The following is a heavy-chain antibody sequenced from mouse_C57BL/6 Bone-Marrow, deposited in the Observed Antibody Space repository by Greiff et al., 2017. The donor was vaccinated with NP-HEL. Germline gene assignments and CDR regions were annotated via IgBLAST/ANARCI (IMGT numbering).Heavy chain of an antibody. CDR2: INPSTGGT. CDR1: GYSFTGYY. CDR3: ARGAYDGSYEYYFDY. V-gene: IGHV1-42*01. D-gene: IGHD2-3*01. Sequence: EVKLQESGPELVKPGASVKISCKASGYSFTGYYMNWVKQSPEKSLEWIGEINPSTGGTTYNQKFKAKATLTVDKSSSTAYMQLKSLTSEDSAVYYCARGAYDGSYEYYFDYWGQGTTLTVSS. J-gene: IGHJ2*01.